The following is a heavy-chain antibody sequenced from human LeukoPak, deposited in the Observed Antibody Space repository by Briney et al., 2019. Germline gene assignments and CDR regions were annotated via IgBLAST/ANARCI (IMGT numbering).Heavy chain of an antibody. V-gene: IGHV4-34*01. CDR1: GGSFSGYY. CDR3: ARGRPVVVTIDY. D-gene: IGHD3-22*01. J-gene: IGHJ4*02. Sequence: SETLSLTCAVYGGSFSGYYWSWIRQPPRKGLEWIGEINHSGSTNYNPSLKSRVTISVDTSKNQFSLKLSSVTAADTAVYYCARGRPVVVTIDYWGQGTLVTVSS. CDR2: INHSGST.